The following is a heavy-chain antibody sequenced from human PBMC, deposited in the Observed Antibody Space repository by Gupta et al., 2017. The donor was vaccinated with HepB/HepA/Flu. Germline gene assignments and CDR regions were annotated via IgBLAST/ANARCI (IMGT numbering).Heavy chain of an antibody. CDR3: ARASLAGATYDF. J-gene: IGHJ4*02. V-gene: IGHV4-30-4*01. CDR1: CDSNSRGNHY. D-gene: IGHD1-26*01. Sequence: QVQLQESGPGLVKPSQTLSLTCNVSCDSNSRGNHYWTWIRQAPTKGLQWIGYIYSSGSTYFYPSLKSRLTMSVDTSKNQFSLKLTSVTAADTAVYYCARASLAGATYDFWGQGILVTVSS. CDR2: IYSSGST.